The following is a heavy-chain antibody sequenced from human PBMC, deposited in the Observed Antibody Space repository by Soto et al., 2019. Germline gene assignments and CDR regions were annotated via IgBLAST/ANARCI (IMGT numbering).Heavy chain of an antibody. CDR1: GFTVSGYT. J-gene: IGHJ6*02. D-gene: IGHD6-6*01. Sequence: EVQLVESGGGLVKPGGSLRLSCAASGFTVSGYTMHWVRQAPGKGLEWVSSISGSRSSIYYADSAKGRFTISRDNAKNSLYLQMNNLRAEDTALYFCARDERSSSSGLYYYYYGMDVWGQGTTVTVSS. CDR2: ISGSRSSI. CDR3: ARDERSSSSGLYYYYYGMDV. V-gene: IGHV3-21*01.